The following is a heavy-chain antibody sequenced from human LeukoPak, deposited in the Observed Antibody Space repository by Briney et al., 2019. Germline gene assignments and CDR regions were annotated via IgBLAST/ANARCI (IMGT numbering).Heavy chain of an antibody. CDR3: ARDSGRLLWFGDHGDAFDI. Sequence: PSETLSLTCAVYGGSFSGDFWSWIRQSPGKGLEWIGEINHGGSTTYNPSLQSRVTMSVDTSTNQISLKMTSVTAADTAVYYCARDSGRLLWFGDHGDAFDIWGQGTMVTVSS. D-gene: IGHD3-10*01. V-gene: IGHV4-34*01. CDR2: INHGGST. J-gene: IGHJ3*02. CDR1: GGSFSGDF.